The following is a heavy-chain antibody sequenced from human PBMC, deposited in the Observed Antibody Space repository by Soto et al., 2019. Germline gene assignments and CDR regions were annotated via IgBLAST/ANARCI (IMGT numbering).Heavy chain of an antibody. Sequence: GESLKISCKGSGYSFTSYWIGWVRQMPGKGLEWMGIIYPGDSDTRYSPSFQGQVTISADKSISTAYLQWSSLKASDTAMYYCGRQGDWQWHLKNGAFDIWGQETMVNISS. D-gene: IGHD6-19*01. CDR2: IYPGDSDT. CDR1: GYSFTSYW. V-gene: IGHV5-51*01. CDR3: GRQGDWQWHLKNGAFDI. J-gene: IGHJ3*02.